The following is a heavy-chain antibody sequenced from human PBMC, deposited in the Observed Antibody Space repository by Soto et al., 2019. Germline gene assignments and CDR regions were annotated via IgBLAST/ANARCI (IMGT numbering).Heavy chain of an antibody. D-gene: IGHD6-19*01. Sequence: LRLSCSASGFSFTRHWMHWVRQAPWKGPEWVSRINGDGSSTDYADSVKGRFTIARDNAKNTVYLQMNSLRAEDTAVYYCAREVIAVDGAIRWFEPWGEGTLVTVSS. CDR3: AREVIAVDGAIRWFEP. J-gene: IGHJ5*02. CDR1: GFSFTRHW. V-gene: IGHV3-74*01. CDR2: INGDGSST.